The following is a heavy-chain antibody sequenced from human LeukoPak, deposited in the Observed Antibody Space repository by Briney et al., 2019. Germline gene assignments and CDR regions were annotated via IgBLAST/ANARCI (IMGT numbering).Heavy chain of an antibody. CDR1: GDSIFNSNSY. J-gene: IGHJ4*02. V-gene: IGHV4-61*09. CDR2: IFSRGNT. Sequence: PSETLSLTCSVSGDSIFNSNSYWSWMRQPAGKGLEWIGHIFSRGNTNYNPSLKSRVTISVDMSKNQFSLILSSVTAADTAMYYCARYYDSSGYYLYDYWGQGTLVTVSS. D-gene: IGHD3-22*01. CDR3: ARYYDSSGYYLYDY.